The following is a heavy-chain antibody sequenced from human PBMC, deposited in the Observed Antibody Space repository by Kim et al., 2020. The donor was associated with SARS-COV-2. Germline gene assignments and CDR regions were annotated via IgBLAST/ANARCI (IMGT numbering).Heavy chain of an antibody. CDR1: GFTFSNYW. J-gene: IGHJ4*02. D-gene: IGHD3-9*01. CDR3: TTEHDILTGYPDY. Sequence: GGSLRLSCAASGFTFSNYWMSWVRQAPGKGLEWVARIKSKTDSGTSDYSAPVTGRITISRDDSKNQLQLQINSLKTEDTAGYYCTTEHDILTGYPDYWGQGTLVTVSS. CDR2: IKSKTDSGTS. V-gene: IGHV3-15*01.